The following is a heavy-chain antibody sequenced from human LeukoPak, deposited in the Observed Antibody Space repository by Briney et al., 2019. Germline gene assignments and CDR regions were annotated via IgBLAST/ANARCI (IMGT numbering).Heavy chain of an antibody. CDR1: GGSFSGYY. V-gene: IGHV4-34*01. CDR3: ARGHDFRSDTPWVYYYYYYMDV. CDR2: INHSGST. D-gene: IGHD3-3*01. Sequence: SETLSLTCAVYGGSFSGYYWSWIRQPPGKGLEWIGEINHSGSTNYNPSLKSRVTISVDTSKNQFSLKLSSVTAADTAVYYCARGHDFRSDTPWVYYYYYYMDVWGKGTTVTVSS. J-gene: IGHJ6*03.